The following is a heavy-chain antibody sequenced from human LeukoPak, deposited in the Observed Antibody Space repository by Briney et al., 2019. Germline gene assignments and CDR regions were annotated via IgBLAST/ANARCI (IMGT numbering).Heavy chain of an antibody. CDR3: ATVPYGGILPFDY. J-gene: IGHJ4*02. D-gene: IGHD4-23*01. CDR1: GYTLTELS. CDR2: FDPEDGET. Sequence: ASVKVSCKVSGYTLTELSMHWVRQAPGKGLEWMGGFDPEDGETIYAQKFQGRVTMTEDTSTDTADMELSSLRSEDTAVYYCATVPYGGILPFDYWGQGTLVTVSS. V-gene: IGHV1-24*01.